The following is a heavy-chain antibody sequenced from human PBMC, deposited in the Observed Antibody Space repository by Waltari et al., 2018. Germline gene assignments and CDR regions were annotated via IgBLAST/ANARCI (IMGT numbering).Heavy chain of an antibody. D-gene: IGHD6-19*01. Sequence: VQLVQSGGGLVQPGGSLRVSCAASGFNFSTYWMHWVRQAPGKGLMWVARINTDESSFAYADSVKGRFTISRDNTKNTLYLQMNSVRVEDTAVYYCTRGPPEQWLIRGDVFDIWGQGTMVTVSS. CDR2: INTDESSF. V-gene: IGHV3-74*01. J-gene: IGHJ3*02. CDR1: GFNFSTYW. CDR3: TRGPPEQWLIRGDVFDI.